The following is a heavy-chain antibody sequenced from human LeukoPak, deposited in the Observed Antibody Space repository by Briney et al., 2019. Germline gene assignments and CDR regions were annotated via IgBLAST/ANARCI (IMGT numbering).Heavy chain of an antibody. CDR2: IKQDGSEK. V-gene: IGHV3-7*01. Sequence: GGSLRLSCAASGFTFSSYWMSWVRQAPGKGLEWVANIKQDGSEKYYVDSVKGRFTISRDNAKNSLYLQMNSLRAEDTAVYYCARYVATVYYGMDVWGQGTTVTVSS. D-gene: IGHD5-12*01. CDR3: ARYVATVYYGMDV. CDR1: GFTFSSYW. J-gene: IGHJ6*02.